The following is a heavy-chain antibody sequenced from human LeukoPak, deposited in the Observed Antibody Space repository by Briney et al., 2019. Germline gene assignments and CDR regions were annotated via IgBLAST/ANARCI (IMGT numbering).Heavy chain of an antibody. D-gene: IGHD3-22*01. CDR3: ASIDYDSSGYYYVGYFDY. V-gene: IGHV4-34*01. CDR2: INHSGST. CDR1: GGSISSYY. J-gene: IGHJ4*02. Sequence: SETLSLTCTVSGGSISSYYWSWIRQPPGKGLEWIGEINHSGSTNNNPSLKSRVTISVDTSKNQFSLKLSSVTAADTAIYYCASIDYDSSGYYYVGYFDYWGQGTLVTVSS.